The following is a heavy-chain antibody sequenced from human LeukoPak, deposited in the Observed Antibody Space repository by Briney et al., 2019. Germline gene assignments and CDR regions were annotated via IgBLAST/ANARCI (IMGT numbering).Heavy chain of an antibody. CDR3: ARDLSGDIVVVPAAMCLDY. Sequence: GSLRLSCAASGFTFSSYAMHWVRQAPGKGLEWVAVISYDGSNKYYADSVKGRFTISRDNSKNTLYLQMNSLRAEDTAVYYCARDLSGDIVVVPAAMCLDYWGQGTLVTVSS. V-gene: IGHV3-30-3*01. D-gene: IGHD2-2*01. J-gene: IGHJ4*02. CDR2: ISYDGSNK. CDR1: GFTFSSYA.